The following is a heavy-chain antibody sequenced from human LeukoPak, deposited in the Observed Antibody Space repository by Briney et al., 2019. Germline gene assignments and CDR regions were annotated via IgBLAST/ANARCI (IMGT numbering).Heavy chain of an antibody. CDR3: ARGSGNYHSDMDV. D-gene: IGHD3-10*01. CDR1: GYRFNSHH. J-gene: IGHJ6*02. CDR2: NFFHDGTT. Sequence: ASVKVSCKTSGYRFNSHHVHWVRQAPGQGLEWMGINFFHDGTTSNPQKFPGRLTMTRDTSTSTVYMELSSLRSEDTGVYYCARGSGNYHSDMDVWGRGTTVIVSS. V-gene: IGHV1-46*02.